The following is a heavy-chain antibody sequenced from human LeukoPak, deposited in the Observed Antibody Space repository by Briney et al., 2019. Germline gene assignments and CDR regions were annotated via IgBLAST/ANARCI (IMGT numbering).Heavy chain of an antibody. V-gene: IGHV4-4*02. D-gene: IGHD3-10*01. CDR1: GGSISSSNW. CDR2: IYHSGST. Sequence: SETLSLTCAVSGGSISSSNWWSWVRQPPGKGLEWIGEIYHSGSTNYNPSLKSRVTISVDKSKNQFPLKLSSVTAADTAVYYCASGEVKATRDYYYFYMDVWGKGATVTVSS. J-gene: IGHJ6*03. CDR3: ASGEVKATRDYYYFYMDV.